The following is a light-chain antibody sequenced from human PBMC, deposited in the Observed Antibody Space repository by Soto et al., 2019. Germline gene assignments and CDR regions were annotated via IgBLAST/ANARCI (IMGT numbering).Light chain of an antibody. V-gene: IGLV1-40*01. CDR1: SSNIGAGFD. CDR2: GNN. CDR3: QSYDTSLSGGSV. J-gene: IGLJ1*01. Sequence: QSVLTQSPSVSGAPGERVSISCTGTSSNIGAGFDVHWYQQLPATAPKLLIYGNNNRPSGVPDRFSGSKSGTSASLAITGLQAEDEADYYCQSYDTSLSGGSVFGTGTKLPVL.